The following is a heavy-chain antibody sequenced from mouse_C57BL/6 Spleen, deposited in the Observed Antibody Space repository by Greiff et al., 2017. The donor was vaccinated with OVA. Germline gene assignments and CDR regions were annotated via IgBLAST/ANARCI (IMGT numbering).Heavy chain of an antibody. V-gene: IGHV14-4*01. CDR3: TTYGDPRGYFDV. D-gene: IGHD1-1*01. Sequence: EVQLQQSGAELVRPGASVKLSCTASGFNIKDDYMHWVKQRPEQGLEWIGWIDPENGDTEYASKFQGKATITADTSSNTAYLQLSSLTSEDTAVYYCTTYGDPRGYFDVWGTGTTVTVSS. J-gene: IGHJ1*03. CDR1: GFNIKDDY. CDR2: IDPENGDT.